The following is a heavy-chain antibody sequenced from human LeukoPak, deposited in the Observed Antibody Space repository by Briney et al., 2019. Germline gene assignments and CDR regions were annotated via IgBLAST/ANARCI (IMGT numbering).Heavy chain of an antibody. V-gene: IGHV3-53*01. D-gene: IGHD3-10*01. CDR1: GFTVSGNY. CDR3: ARDSDGSGSYYSRLGYYYYMDV. CDR2: IYSGGTT. Sequence: GGSLRLSCAVSGFTVSGNYMSWVRQAPGKGLEWVSLIYSGGTTYYADSVKGRFTISRDNAKNSLYLQMNSLRAEDTAVYYCARDSDGSGSYYSRLGYYYYMDVWGKGTTVTISS. J-gene: IGHJ6*03.